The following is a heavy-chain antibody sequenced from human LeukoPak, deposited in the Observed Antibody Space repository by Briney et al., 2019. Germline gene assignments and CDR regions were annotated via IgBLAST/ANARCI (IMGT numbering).Heavy chain of an antibody. V-gene: IGHV3-23*01. CDR3: AEETLEVATSAIDC. CDR2: ISGSGGRT. J-gene: IGHJ4*02. CDR1: GFTFSSYA. Sequence: PGGSLRLSCAASGFTFSSYAMSWVRQAPGKGLEWVSAISGSGGRTYYVDSVKGRFTISRDNSKNTLYLQMNSLRAEDTAVYYCAEETLEVATSAIDCWGQGTLVTVSS. D-gene: IGHD5-24*01.